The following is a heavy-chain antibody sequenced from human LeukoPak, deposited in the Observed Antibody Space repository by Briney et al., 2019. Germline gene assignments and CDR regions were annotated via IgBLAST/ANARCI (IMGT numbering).Heavy chain of an antibody. CDR3: AREPAGSGSYPFDY. V-gene: IGHV7-4-1*02. CDR1: GYTFTSYA. J-gene: IGHJ4*02. Sequence: ASVKVSCKASGYTFTSYAMNWVRQAPGQGLEWMGWINTNTGNPTYAQGFTGRFVFSLDTSVSTAYLQISSLRAEDTAVYYCAREPAGSGSYPFDYWGQGTLVTVSS. D-gene: IGHD1-26*01. CDR2: INTNTGNP.